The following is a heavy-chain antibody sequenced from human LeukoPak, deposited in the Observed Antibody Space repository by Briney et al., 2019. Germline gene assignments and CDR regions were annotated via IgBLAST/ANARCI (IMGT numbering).Heavy chain of an antibody. CDR2: MSADSATT. D-gene: IGHD2/OR15-2a*01. CDR1: GFNFGSYS. V-gene: IGHV3-23*01. CDR3: AKEDFSDYYFYYMDV. J-gene: IGHJ6*03. Sequence: PGGSLRLSCAASGFNFGSYSMTWVRQAPGKGLEWVSVMSADSATTFYADSVKGRFTISRDNSKTTLYLQMNSLRAEDTAVYYCAKEDFSDYYFYYMDVWGKGTTVTISS.